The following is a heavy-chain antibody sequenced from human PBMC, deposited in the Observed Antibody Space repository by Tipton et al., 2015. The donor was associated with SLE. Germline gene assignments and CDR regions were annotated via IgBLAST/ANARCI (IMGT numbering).Heavy chain of an antibody. D-gene: IGHD1-26*01. CDR2: IYHSGST. Sequence: TLSLTCAVYGYSISSGYYWGWIRQPPGKGLEWIGSIYHSGSTYYNPSLKSRVTISVDTSKNQFSLKLSSVTAADTAVYYCTRVPHGSSWGQGTLVTVSS. V-gene: IGHV4-38-2*01. CDR1: GYSISSGYY. CDR3: TRVPHGSS. J-gene: IGHJ4*02.